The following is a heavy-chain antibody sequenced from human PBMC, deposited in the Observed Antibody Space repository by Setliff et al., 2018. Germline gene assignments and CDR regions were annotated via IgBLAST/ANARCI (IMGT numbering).Heavy chain of an antibody. J-gene: IGHJ4*02. CDR1: GFTFSNNA. Sequence: PGGSLRLSCVASGFTFSNNAMNWVRQAPGGGLEWVSGISDSGDTTIYADSVKGRFTISRDNSKNMLSLQMNSLRADDTAVYYCARSPPNRGSGSGWYGDFWGQGTLVTVSS. CDR2: ISDSGDTT. CDR3: ARSPPNRGSGSGWYGDF. D-gene: IGHD6-19*01. V-gene: IGHV3-23*01.